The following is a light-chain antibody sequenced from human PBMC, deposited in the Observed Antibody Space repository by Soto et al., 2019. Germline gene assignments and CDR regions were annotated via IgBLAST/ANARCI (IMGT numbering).Light chain of an antibody. CDR1: QSVSSY. J-gene: IGKJ1*01. CDR2: DAS. CDR3: QHRNNWPGT. Sequence: EIVLTQSPATLSLSPGERATLSCRASQSVSSYLAWYQQKPGQAPRLLIYDASNRATGIPARFSGSGSGPDFTLTLRSLEPEDVAVYYCQHRNNWPGTFGRGTKVEIK. V-gene: IGKV3-11*01.